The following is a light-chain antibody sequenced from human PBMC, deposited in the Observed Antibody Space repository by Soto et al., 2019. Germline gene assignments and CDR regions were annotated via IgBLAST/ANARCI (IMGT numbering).Light chain of an antibody. Sequence: QSVLTHPASVSGSPGQSITISCTGTSSDVGAYNYVSWYQQHPGKAPKLMIFEVSDRPSGVSNRFSGSKSGNTASLTISGLPAEDEADYYCRSYTSSNTLVFGGGTKLTVL. CDR3: RSYTSSNTLV. CDR1: SSDVGAYNY. V-gene: IGLV2-14*01. J-gene: IGLJ3*02. CDR2: EVS.